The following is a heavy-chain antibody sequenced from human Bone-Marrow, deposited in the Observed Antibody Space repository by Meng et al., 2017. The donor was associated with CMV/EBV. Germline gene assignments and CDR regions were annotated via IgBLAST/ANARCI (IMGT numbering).Heavy chain of an antibody. CDR3: AKLWGYLDY. CDR1: GFTFSSYD. CDR2: IGTAGDT. Sequence: GESLKISSAASGFTFSSYDMPWVRQDTGKGLERVSAIGTAGDTYYPGSVKGRFTISRENAKKSLYLKMNSLRAEDTAVYYCAKLWGYLDYWGQGTLVTVSS. J-gene: IGHJ4*02. D-gene: IGHD3-10*01. V-gene: IGHV3-13*01.